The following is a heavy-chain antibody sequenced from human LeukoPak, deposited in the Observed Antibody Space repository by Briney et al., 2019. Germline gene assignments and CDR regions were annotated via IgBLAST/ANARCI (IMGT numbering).Heavy chain of an antibody. J-gene: IGHJ5*02. CDR1: GYTFTSYG. CDR2: ISAYNGNT. D-gene: IGHD3-10*01. Sequence: ASVTVSFKASGYTFTSYGISWVRQAPGQGLEWMGWISAYNGNTNYAQKLQGRVTMTTDTSTRTAYMELRSLRSDDTAVYYCARDFQYYYGSGSFDPWGQGTLVTVSS. V-gene: IGHV1-18*01. CDR3: ARDFQYYYGSGSFDP.